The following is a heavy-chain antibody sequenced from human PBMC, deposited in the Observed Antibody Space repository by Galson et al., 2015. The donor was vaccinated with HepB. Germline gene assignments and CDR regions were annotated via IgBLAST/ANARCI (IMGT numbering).Heavy chain of an antibody. CDR2: ISYDGSNK. CDR1: GFTFSSYG. Sequence: SLRLSCAASGFTFSSYGMHWVRQAPGKGLEWVAVISYDGSNKYYADSVKGRFTISRDNSKNTLYLQMNSLRAEDTAVYYCAKEGTYCGGDCYFLTYYYYYYMDVWGKGTTVTVSS. D-gene: IGHD2-21*01. J-gene: IGHJ6*03. CDR3: AKEGTYCGGDCYFLTYYYYYYMDV. V-gene: IGHV3-30*18.